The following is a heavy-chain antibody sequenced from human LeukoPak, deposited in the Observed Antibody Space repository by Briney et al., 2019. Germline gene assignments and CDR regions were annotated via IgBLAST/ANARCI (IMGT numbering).Heavy chain of an antibody. J-gene: IGHJ4*02. Sequence: TGGSLRLSCAASGFTFSNAYMTWVRQAPGKGLEWVGRIKSKTDGGITDYAAPVKGRFTISRDDSRNTLYLQMNSLRAEDTAVYYCARVGRYSYGYDPVCYWGQGTLVTVSS. CDR2: IKSKTDGGIT. CDR1: GFTFSNAY. CDR3: ARVGRYSYGYDPVCY. V-gene: IGHV3-15*05. D-gene: IGHD5-18*01.